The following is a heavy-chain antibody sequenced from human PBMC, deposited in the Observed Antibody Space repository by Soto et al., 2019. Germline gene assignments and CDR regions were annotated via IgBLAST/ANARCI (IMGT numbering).Heavy chain of an antibody. CDR1: GGTFSSYA. V-gene: IGHV1-69*13. Sequence: SVKVSCKASGGTFSSYAISWVRQAPGQGLEWMGGIIPIFGTANYAQKFQGRVTITADESTSTAYMELSSLRSEDTAVYYCARPKRGSLYYYYGMDVWGQGTTVTVSS. CDR3: ARPKRGSLYYYYGMDV. CDR2: IIPIFGTA. J-gene: IGHJ6*02. D-gene: IGHD3-10*01.